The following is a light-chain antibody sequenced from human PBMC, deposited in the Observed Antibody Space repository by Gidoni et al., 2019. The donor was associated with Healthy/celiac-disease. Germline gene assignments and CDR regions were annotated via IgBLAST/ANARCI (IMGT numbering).Light chain of an antibody. CDR3: QQLNSYPPT. V-gene: IGKV1-9*01. Sequence: DIPLTQSPSFLSASVGDRITITCWASQGISSYSAWYQQKPGKAPKLLIYAASPLQSGVPSRLSGSRSGTEFTLTISSLQPEDFATYYCQQLNSYPPTFGQGTKLEIK. J-gene: IGKJ2*01. CDR1: QGISSY. CDR2: AAS.